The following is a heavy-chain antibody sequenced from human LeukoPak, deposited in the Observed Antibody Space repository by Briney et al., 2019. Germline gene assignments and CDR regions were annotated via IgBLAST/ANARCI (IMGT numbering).Heavy chain of an antibody. CDR1: GGSISSYY. CDR2: IYYSAST. Sequence: PSETLSLTCTVAGGSISSYYWSWIRQPPGKGLEWIGYIYYSASTNYNPSLKSRVTISVDTSKNQFSLKLSSVTAADTAVYYCARDYGDYGYFQHWGQGTLVTVSS. J-gene: IGHJ1*01. D-gene: IGHD4-17*01. CDR3: ARDYGDYGYFQH. V-gene: IGHV4-59*01.